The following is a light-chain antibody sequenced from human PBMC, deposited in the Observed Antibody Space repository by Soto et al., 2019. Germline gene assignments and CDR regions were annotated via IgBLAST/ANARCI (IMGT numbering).Light chain of an antibody. CDR1: ERIYSAY. V-gene: IGKV3-20*01. J-gene: IGKJ1*01. CDR3: QQYGSSGT. Sequence: EVVLTQSPGSLSLSRGERATLSCRASERIYSAYLGWYQQKPGQAPRLLIYDASNRATGIPARFSGSGSGTDFILTISRLEPEDFAVYYCQQYGSSGTFGQGTKVDIK. CDR2: DAS.